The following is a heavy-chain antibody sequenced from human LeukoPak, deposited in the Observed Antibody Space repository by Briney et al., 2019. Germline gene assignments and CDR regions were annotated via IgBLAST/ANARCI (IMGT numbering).Heavy chain of an antibody. CDR2: IYYSGST. CDR3: ARLLTVTTLDAFDI. Sequence: SETLSLTCTVSGGSISSSSYYWGWIRQPPGKGLEWIGSIYYSGSTYYNPSLKSRVTISVDTSKDQFSQKLSSVTAADTAVYYCARLLTVTTLDAFDIWGRGTMVTVSS. D-gene: IGHD4-17*01. V-gene: IGHV4-39*01. CDR1: GGSISSSSYY. J-gene: IGHJ3*02.